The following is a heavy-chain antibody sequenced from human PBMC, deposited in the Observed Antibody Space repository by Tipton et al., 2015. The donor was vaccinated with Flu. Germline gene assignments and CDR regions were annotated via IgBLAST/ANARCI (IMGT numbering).Heavy chain of an antibody. CDR1: GYTFTSYY. CDR3: GRDRFWIGRDYYYYGMGF. D-gene: IGHD3-3*01. Sequence: QLVQSGAEVKKPGASVKVSCKASGYTFTSYYMHWVRQAPGQGLEWMGIINPSGGSTSYAQKFQGRVTMTRDTSTSTVYMELSSLRSEYTAVYYGGRDRFWIGRDYYYYGMGFWGQGPTVTVSS. CDR2: INPSGGST. V-gene: IGHV1-46*01. J-gene: IGHJ6*02.